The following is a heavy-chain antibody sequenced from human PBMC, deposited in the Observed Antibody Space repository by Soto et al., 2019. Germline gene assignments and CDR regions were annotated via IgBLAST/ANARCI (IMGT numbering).Heavy chain of an antibody. V-gene: IGHV4-59*01. CDR3: ARDRGYSGYDFDY. CDR2: IYYSGST. Sequence: QVQLQESGPGLVKPSETLSLTCTVSGGSISSYYWSWIRQPPGKGLEWIGYIYYSGSTNYNPSLKSRVTISVDRSKKQFSLKLRSVTAADTAVYYCARDRGYSGYDFDYWGQGTLVTVSS. J-gene: IGHJ4*02. CDR1: GGSISSYY. D-gene: IGHD5-12*01.